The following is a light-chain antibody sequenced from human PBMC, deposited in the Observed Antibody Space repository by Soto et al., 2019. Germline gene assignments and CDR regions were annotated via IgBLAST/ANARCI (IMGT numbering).Light chain of an antibody. Sequence: QSVLTQPASVSGSPGQSITISCTGTSSDVGGYNYVSWYQQHPGKAPKLMIYDVSNRPSGVSIRFSGSKSGNTASLTISGLQAEDEADYYCSSYTSSSTLYVFGTGTKAPS. J-gene: IGLJ1*01. CDR1: SSDVGGYNY. CDR2: DVS. CDR3: SSYTSSSTLYV. V-gene: IGLV2-14*01.